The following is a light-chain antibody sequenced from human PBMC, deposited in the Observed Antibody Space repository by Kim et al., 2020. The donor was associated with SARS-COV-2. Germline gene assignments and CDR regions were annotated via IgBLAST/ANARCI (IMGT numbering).Light chain of an antibody. V-gene: IGKV3-15*01. CDR3: QQYYDWPPA. CDR1: QRVPGD. CDR2: GAS. J-gene: IGKJ4*01. Sequence: LYPGERATLSCRAIQRVPGDLAWYQQRPGQAPRLLIYGASTRAAGVPARFSRCGSGTEFTLTISSLQSEDFAVYYCQQYYDWPPAFGGGTKVDIK.